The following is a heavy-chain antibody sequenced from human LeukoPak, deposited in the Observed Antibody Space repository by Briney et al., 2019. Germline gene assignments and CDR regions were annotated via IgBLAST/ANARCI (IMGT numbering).Heavy chain of an antibody. Sequence: GASVTVSCTASGYTFTSYGISWVRQAPGQGLEWMGWISAYNGNTNYAQKLQGRVTMTTDTSTSTAYMELRSLRSDDTAVYYCASGRGGYYYDSSGYYDYWGQGTLVTVSS. CDR2: ISAYNGNT. J-gene: IGHJ4*02. CDR1: GYTFTSYG. D-gene: IGHD3-22*01. CDR3: ASGRGGYYYDSSGYYDY. V-gene: IGHV1-18*01.